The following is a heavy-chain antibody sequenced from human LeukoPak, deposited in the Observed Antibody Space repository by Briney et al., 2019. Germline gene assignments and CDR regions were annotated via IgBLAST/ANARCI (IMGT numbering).Heavy chain of an antibody. V-gene: IGHV4-39*01. CDR2: IYYSGST. D-gene: IGHD3-9*01. CDR3: ATLRYFDWLLGCYFDY. Sequence: SETLSLTCTVSGGSIRSSSYYWGWIRQPPGKGLEWIGSIYYSGSTYYNPSLKSRVTISVDTSKNQFSLKLSSVTAADTAVYYCATLRYFDWLLGCYFDYWGQGTLVTVSS. J-gene: IGHJ4*02. CDR1: GGSIRSSSYY.